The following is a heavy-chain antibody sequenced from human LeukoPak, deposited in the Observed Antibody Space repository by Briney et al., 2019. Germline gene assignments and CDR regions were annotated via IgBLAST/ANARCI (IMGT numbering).Heavy chain of an antibody. CDR1: GGTFSSYA. V-gene: IGHV1-69*04. CDR3: AREDVTSCSSTSCYYGMDV. Sequence: GASVKVSCKASGGTFSSYAISWVRQAPGQGLEWMGRIIPILGIANYAQKFQGRVTITADKSTSTAYMELSSLRSEDTAVYYCAREDVTSCSSTSCYYGMDVWGQGTTVTVSS. J-gene: IGHJ6*02. CDR2: IIPILGIA. D-gene: IGHD2-2*01.